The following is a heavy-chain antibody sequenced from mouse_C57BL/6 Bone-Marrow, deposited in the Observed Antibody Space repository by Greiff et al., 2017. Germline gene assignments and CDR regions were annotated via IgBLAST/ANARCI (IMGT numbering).Heavy chain of an antibody. CDR2: IDPSDSYT. CDR1: GYTFTSYW. D-gene: IGHD1-1*01. V-gene: IGHV1-69*01. CDR3: ARTNYYGTDPGYFDV. Sequence: QVQLQQPGAELVMPGASVKLSCKASGYTFTSYWMHWVKQRPGQGLEWIGEIDPSDSYTNYNQKFKGKSTLTVDKSSSTAYMQLSSLTSEDSAVYYCARTNYYGTDPGYFDVWGTGTTVTVSS. J-gene: IGHJ1*03.